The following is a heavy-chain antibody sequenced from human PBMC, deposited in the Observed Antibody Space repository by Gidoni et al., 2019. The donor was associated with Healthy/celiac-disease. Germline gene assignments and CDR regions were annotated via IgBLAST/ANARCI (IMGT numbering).Heavy chain of an antibody. D-gene: IGHD3-22*01. J-gene: IGHJ4*02. V-gene: IGHV4-39*01. CDR3: ARHMYYYDSSGYSTTPFDY. CDR2: IYYSGST. Sequence: QLQLQESGPGLVKPSETMSLTCTVSGGSISSSSYYWGWIRQPPGKGLEWIGSIYYSGSTYYHPSLKSRVTISVDTSKNQFSLKLSSVTAADTAVYYCARHMYYYDSSGYSTTPFDYWGQGTLVTVSS. CDR1: GGSISSSSYY.